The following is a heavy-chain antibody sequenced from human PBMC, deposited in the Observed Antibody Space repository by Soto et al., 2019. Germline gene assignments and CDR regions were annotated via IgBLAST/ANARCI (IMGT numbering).Heavy chain of an antibody. Sequence: QVQLVESGGGLVKPGGSLRLSCAASGFTFSDYYMSWIRQAPGKGLEWVSYISSSSSYTNYADSVKGRFTISRDNAKNSLYLQMNSLRAEDTAVYYCARDLAAAGTHWFDPWGQGTLVTVSS. CDR2: ISSSSSYT. CDR1: GFTFSDYY. CDR3: ARDLAAAGTHWFDP. D-gene: IGHD6-13*01. J-gene: IGHJ5*02. V-gene: IGHV3-11*05.